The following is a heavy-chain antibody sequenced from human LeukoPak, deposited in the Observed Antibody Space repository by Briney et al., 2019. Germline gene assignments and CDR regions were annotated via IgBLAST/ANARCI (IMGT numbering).Heavy chain of an antibody. V-gene: IGHV1-8*02. CDR2: MNPNSSNT. CDR3: ARGDYYYMDV. J-gene: IGHJ6*03. CDR1: GYTFTGYY. Sequence: ASVKVSCKASGYTFTGYYMHWVRQATGQGLEWMGWMNPNSSNTGYAQKFQGRVTMTRNTSISTAYMELSSLRSEDTAVYYCARGDYYYMDVWGKGTTVTISS.